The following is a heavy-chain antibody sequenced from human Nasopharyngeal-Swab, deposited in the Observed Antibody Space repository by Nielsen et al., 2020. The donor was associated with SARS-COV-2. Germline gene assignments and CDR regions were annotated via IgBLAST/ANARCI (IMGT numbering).Heavy chain of an antibody. V-gene: IGHV7-4-1*02. J-gene: IGHJ4*02. CDR1: GYTFTSNV. D-gene: IGHD1-1*01. CDR3: ARENQEYANIWIDY. CDR2: ISTKTGAP. Sequence: ASVQVSCKASGYTFTSNVLNWVRQAPGQGPEYIGWISTKTGAPTYAQAFTGRFVLSLDTSVSTTYLQISSLKADDTAVYYCARENQEYANIWIDYWGQGTQVTVSS.